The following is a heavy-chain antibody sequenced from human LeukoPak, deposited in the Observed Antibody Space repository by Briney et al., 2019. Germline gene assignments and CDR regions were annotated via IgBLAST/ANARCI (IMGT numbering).Heavy chain of an antibody. CDR3: ARALGNYYDSTVYQAY. Sequence: ASMKVSRNTSGYTFTDYYIHWVRQAPGQGLAWMGWINPKSGVTNYAQKFQGRVTLTSDTSVSTAYMDLSSLASGDTAVYYCARALGNYYDSTVYQAYWGQGQLVTVSS. V-gene: IGHV1-2*02. CDR2: INPKSGVT. J-gene: IGHJ4*02. CDR1: GYTFTDYY. D-gene: IGHD3-22*01.